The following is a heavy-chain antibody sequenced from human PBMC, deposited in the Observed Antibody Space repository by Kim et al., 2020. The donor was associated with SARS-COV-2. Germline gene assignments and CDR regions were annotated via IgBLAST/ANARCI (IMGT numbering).Heavy chain of an antibody. J-gene: IGHJ4*02. CDR3: ARVLAYCGGDCRFDY. V-gene: IGHV1-2*02. Sequence: KFQGRVTMTRDTSFSTAYMELSRLRSDDTAVYYCARVLAYCGGDCRFDYWGQGTLVTVSS. D-gene: IGHD2-21*02.